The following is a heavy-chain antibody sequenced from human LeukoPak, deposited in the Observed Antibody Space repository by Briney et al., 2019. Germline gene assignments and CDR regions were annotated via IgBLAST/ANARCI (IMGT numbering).Heavy chain of an antibody. D-gene: IGHD3-10*01. CDR2: ISSGSSTI. J-gene: IGHJ4*02. V-gene: IGHV3-48*02. CDR3: ARDWGSLYYLDY. Sequence: GGSLRLSCAASGFRFSEYSMNWVRQAPGKGLEWISYISSGSSTIFYADSVRGRFTISRDNAKDSLYPQMNSLRDDDTAVYYCARDWGSLYYLDYWGQGTLVTVSS. CDR1: GFRFSEYS.